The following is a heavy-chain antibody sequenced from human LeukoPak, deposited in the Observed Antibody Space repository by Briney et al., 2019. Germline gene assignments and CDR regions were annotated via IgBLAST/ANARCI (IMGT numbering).Heavy chain of an antibody. D-gene: IGHD3-3*01. Sequence: PGGSLRLSCAASGFTFSSYGMHWVRQAPGKGLEWVAVIWYDGSNKYYADSVKGRFTISRDNSKNTLYLQMNSLRAEDTAVYYCARTGPECDHVAPWGQGTLVTVSS. CDR3: ARTGPECDHVAP. CDR2: IWYDGSNK. J-gene: IGHJ5*02. V-gene: IGHV3-33*01. CDR1: GFTFSSYG.